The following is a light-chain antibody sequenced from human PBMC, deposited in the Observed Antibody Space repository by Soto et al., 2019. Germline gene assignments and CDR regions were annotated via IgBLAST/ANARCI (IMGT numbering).Light chain of an antibody. CDR3: SSYTGSTTVV. CDR2: EGS. Sequence: QSALTQPASVSGSPGQSITISYTGTSIDVGGYNYVSWYQHHPGKAPKLIIYEGSKRPSGVSNRFSGSKSGNTASLTISGLQAEDEADYYCSSYTGSTTVVFGGGTKVTVL. V-gene: IGLV2-14*01. CDR1: SIDVGGYNY. J-gene: IGLJ2*01.